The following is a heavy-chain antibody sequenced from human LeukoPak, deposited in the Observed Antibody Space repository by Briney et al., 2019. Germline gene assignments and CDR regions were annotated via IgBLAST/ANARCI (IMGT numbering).Heavy chain of an antibody. CDR3: ARGRRDSSGYYELSYYYMDV. CDR1: GGSFSGYY. V-gene: IGHV4-34*01. Sequence: PSETLSLTCAVYGGSFSGYYWSWIRQPPGKGLEWIGEINGSGSTNYNPSLKSRVTISVDTSKNQFSLKLSSVTAADTAVYYCARGRRDSSGYYELSYYYMDVWGKGTTVTVSS. D-gene: IGHD3-22*01. CDR2: INGSGST. J-gene: IGHJ6*03.